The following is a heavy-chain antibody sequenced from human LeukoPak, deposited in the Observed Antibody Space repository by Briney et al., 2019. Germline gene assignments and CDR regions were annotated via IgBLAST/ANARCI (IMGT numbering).Heavy chain of an antibody. CDR2: ISDSGTTM. V-gene: IGHV3-11*01. J-gene: IGHJ4*02. Sequence: KAGGSLRLSCAASGFTFSDSYMSWIRQAPGKGLEWVSFISDSGTTMYYADSVKGRFTISRDNAKNSLYLQMNSLRTDDTAVYYCARSGENYVAYWGQGTLVTVSS. D-gene: IGHD3-16*01. CDR3: ARSGENYVAY. CDR1: GFTFSDSY.